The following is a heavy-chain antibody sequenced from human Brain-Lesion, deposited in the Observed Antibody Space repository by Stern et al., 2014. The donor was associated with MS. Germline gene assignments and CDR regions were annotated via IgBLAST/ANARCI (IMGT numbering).Heavy chain of an antibody. J-gene: IGHJ6*02. CDR3: ARGRSDKYYGLDV. CDR2: ISSGGGTL. Sequence: EVQLVESGGGLVQPGGSLRLFCSASEFTLDSYSMGWLRQVPGQGLEYVSLISSGGGTLQYADSVRGRFTIPRDSAMNSLFLQMNSLRDEDSGVYYCARGRSDKYYGLDVWGQGTTVTVS. CDR1: EFTLDSYS. V-gene: IGHV3-48*02.